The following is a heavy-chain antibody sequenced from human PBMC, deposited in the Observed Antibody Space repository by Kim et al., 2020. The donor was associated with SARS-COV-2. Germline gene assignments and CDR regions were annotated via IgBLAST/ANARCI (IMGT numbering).Heavy chain of an antibody. CDR2: ISSSSTI. CDR3: ARSGNFRVDY. Sequence: GGSLRLSCAASGFTFSSYSMNWVRQAPGKGLEWVSYISSSSTIYYADSVKGRFTITRDNAKTSVYLKMNSLRDEDTAVYYCARSGNFRVDYWGQGTLVTVSS. J-gene: IGHJ4*02. V-gene: IGHV3-48*02. CDR1: GFTFSSYS.